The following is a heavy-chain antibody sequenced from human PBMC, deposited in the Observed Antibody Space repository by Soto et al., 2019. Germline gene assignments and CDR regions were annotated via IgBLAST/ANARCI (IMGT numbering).Heavy chain of an antibody. D-gene: IGHD6-6*01. CDR3: ARTGAARPFHYYYYGMDV. J-gene: IGHJ6*02. CDR1: GFTFSSYW. Sequence: PGGSLRLSCAASGFTFSSYWMSWVRQAPGKGLEWVANIKQDGSEKYYVDSVKGRFTISRDNAKNSLYLQMNSLRAEDTAVYYCARTGAARPFHYYYYGMDVWGQGTTVTVSS. CDR2: IKQDGSEK. V-gene: IGHV3-7*03.